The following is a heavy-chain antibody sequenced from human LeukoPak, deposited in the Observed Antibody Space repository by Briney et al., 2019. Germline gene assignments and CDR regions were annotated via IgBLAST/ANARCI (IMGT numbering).Heavy chain of an antibody. J-gene: IGHJ4*02. Sequence: PGGSLRLSCVASGFTNDYYMAWIRQAPGKGLEWIAYISAIGDDKYYADSVKGRFTISRDNAKNSLYLQMNSLRAEDTAVYYCARPDYDSSGCVDYWGQGTLVTVSS. V-gene: IGHV3-11*04. CDR1: GFTNDYY. CDR3: ARPDYDSSGCVDY. CDR2: ISAIGDDK. D-gene: IGHD3-22*01.